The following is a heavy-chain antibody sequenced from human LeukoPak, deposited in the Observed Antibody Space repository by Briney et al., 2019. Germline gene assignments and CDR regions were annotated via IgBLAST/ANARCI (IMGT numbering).Heavy chain of an antibody. V-gene: IGHV3-7*04. J-gene: IGHJ5*02. CDR1: GFTFSCFW. CDR2: IKGDGSME. CDR3: ARVVTWFDP. Sequence: GGSLRLSCAASGFTFSCFWMTWVRQAPGKGLEWVAHIKGDGSMESYVDSVKGRFTISRDNARNSVYLQVNSLRGEDTAVYYCARVVTWFDPWGQGSLVIVSS.